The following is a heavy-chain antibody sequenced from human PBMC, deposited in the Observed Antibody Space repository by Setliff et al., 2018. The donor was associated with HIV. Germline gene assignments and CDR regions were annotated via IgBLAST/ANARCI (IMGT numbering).Heavy chain of an antibody. J-gene: IGHJ4*02. CDR1: GYSLTSGYY. CDR3: ARWPPHRSSDYDQEYYFDY. D-gene: IGHD3-22*01. V-gene: IGHV4-38-2*01. CDR2: INHSGST. Sequence: SETLSLTCGVSGYSLTSGYYWGWIRQPPGKGLEWIGEINHSGSTYYNPSLKSRVTISVDTSKNQFPLKLSSVTAADTAVYYCARWPPHRSSDYDQEYYFDYWGQGTLVTVSS.